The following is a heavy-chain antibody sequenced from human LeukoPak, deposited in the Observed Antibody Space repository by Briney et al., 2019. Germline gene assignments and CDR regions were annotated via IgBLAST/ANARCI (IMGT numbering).Heavy chain of an antibody. CDR2: INPKNGGS. D-gene: IGHD3-22*01. CDR3: AYSGADYYDSSAPDY. J-gene: IGHJ4*02. CDR1: GYTFTGYY. Sequence: GASVKVSCKASGYTFTGYYMHWVRQAPGQGLEWVGWINPKNGGSNYAQKFQGRVTMTRDRSISTAYMELSRLTSDDTAVYYCAYSGADYYDSSAPDYWGQGTLVTVSS. V-gene: IGHV1-2*02.